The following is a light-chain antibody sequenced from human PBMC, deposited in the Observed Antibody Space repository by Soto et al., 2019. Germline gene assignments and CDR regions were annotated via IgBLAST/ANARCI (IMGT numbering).Light chain of an antibody. CDR3: QQYYSSPYT. Sequence: DIVLTQSPDSLAVSLGERATINCKSSRSVFYSSNNKDYLAWYQQKPGQPPNLLIYWASTRESGVPDRFSGSGSVTDFTLTISSLQAEDVAVYYCQQYYSSPYTFGQGTKLEIK. V-gene: IGKV4-1*01. J-gene: IGKJ2*01. CDR1: RSVFYSSNNKDY. CDR2: WAS.